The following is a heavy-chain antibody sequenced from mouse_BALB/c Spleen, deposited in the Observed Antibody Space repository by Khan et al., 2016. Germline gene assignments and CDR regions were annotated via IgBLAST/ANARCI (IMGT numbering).Heavy chain of an antibody. CDR3: ARLRRVYAMDY. CDR1: GNSITSGYY. CDR2: ISYDGSN. Sequence: EVKLEESGPGLVKPSQSLSLTCSVTGNSITSGYYWNWIRQFPGNNLEWMGYISYDGSNNYNPSLKNRISIARDTSKNQFFLKLNSVTTEDTATYYCARLRRVYAMDYWGQGISVTGSS. J-gene: IGHJ4*01. D-gene: IGHD2-12*01. V-gene: IGHV3-6*02.